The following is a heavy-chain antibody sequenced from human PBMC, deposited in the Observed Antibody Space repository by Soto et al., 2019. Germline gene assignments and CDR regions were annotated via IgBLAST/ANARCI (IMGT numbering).Heavy chain of an antibody. CDR3: ARGTSGYDYGLFDF. CDR1: GYTFTKYG. J-gene: IGHJ4*02. Sequence: VQLVQSGGEVRKPGASVTVSCRASGYTFTKYGISWVRQAPGQGLEWMGWISADNDNTNYAQNLRGRVTMTTDTSTSTAYMQLRSLRSDDTAVYFCARGTSGYDYGLFDFWGQGTLVTVSS. D-gene: IGHD5-12*01. CDR2: ISADNDNT. V-gene: IGHV1-18*01.